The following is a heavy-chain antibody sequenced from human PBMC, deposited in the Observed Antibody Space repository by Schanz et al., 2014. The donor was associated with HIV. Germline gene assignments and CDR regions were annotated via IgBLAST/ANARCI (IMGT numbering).Heavy chain of an antibody. Sequence: EVQLVESGGGLVQPGGSLRLSCAASGFTLSGFWMSWVRQAPGKGLEWVANVNQDGSVKYYVDSVKGRFTISRDNSKTTLFLQLNRLRAEATAVSYCARAYCGGDCYSYGTYGMDVWGQGTTVTVSS. CDR2: VNQDGSVK. D-gene: IGHD2-21*02. CDR3: ARAYCGGDCYSYGTYGMDV. CDR1: GFTLSGFW. J-gene: IGHJ6*02. V-gene: IGHV3-7*01.